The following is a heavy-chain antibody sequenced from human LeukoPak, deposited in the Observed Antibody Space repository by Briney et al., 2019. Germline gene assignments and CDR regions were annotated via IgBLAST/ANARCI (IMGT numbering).Heavy chain of an antibody. Sequence: GGSLRLSCAASGFTFSDYYMSWIRQAPGKGLEWVSYISSSGSTIYYADSVKGRFTISRDNAKNSLYLQMDSLRAEDTAVYYCARALSAAGTFYFDYWGQGTLVTVSS. CDR3: ARALSAAGTFYFDY. J-gene: IGHJ4*02. V-gene: IGHV3-11*01. CDR2: ISSSGSTI. D-gene: IGHD6-13*01. CDR1: GFTFSDYY.